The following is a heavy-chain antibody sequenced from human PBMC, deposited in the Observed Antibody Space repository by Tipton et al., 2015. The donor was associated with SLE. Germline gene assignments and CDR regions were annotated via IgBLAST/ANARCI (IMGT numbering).Heavy chain of an antibody. CDR2: IYYTGTT. CDR3: ARLTPWGYDY. D-gene: IGHD7-27*01. CDR1: GASVTSSSYY. Sequence: LRLSCAVSGASVTSSSYYWGWIRQPPGKGLEWIGTIYYTGTTYFHPSLESRVTLSLDTSENQFSLKLTSVTAADTAVYYCARLTPWGYDYWGPGMLVTVSS. V-gene: IGHV4-39*07. J-gene: IGHJ4*02.